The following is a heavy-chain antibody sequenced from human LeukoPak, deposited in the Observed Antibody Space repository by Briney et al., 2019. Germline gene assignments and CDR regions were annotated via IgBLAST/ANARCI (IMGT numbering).Heavy chain of an antibody. D-gene: IGHD5-24*01. CDR3: AKGRGRWLQFDAFDI. CDR1: GFTFSSYA. Sequence: GGSLRLSCAASGFTFSSYAMSWVRQAPGKGLEWVSAISGSGGSTYYADSVRGRFTISRDNSKNTLYLQMNSLRAEDTAVYYCAKGRGRWLQFDAFDIWGQGTMVTVSS. V-gene: IGHV3-23*01. CDR2: ISGSGGST. J-gene: IGHJ3*02.